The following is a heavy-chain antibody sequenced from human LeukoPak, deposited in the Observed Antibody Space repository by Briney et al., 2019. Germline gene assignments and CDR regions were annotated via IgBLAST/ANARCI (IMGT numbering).Heavy chain of an antibody. CDR3: ARHEGYSYGYGLGY. V-gene: IGHV4-59*08. Sequence: PSETLSLTCTVSGGSISSYYWSWIRQPPGKGLEWIGYIYYSGSTNYSPSLKSRVTISVDTSKNQFSLKLSSVTAADTAVYYCARHEGYSYGYGLGYWGQGTLVTVSS. J-gene: IGHJ4*02. CDR2: IYYSGST. D-gene: IGHD5-18*01. CDR1: GGSISSYY.